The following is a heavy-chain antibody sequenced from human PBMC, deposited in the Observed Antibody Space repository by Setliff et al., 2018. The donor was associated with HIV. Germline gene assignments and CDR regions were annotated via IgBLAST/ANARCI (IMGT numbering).Heavy chain of an antibody. CDR3: ARGPARAVARPGWLDP. CDR2: ISQSGST. Sequence: KPSETLSLTCAVSGGSVSSSNWWSWVRQPPGKGLEWIGEISQSGSTNYNPSLKSRVTISVDKSKSQFSLKLSSVTAADTAVYYCARGPARAVARPGWLDPWGQGTLVTVSS. J-gene: IGHJ5*02. D-gene: IGHD6-19*01. CDR1: GGSVSSSNW. V-gene: IGHV4-4*02.